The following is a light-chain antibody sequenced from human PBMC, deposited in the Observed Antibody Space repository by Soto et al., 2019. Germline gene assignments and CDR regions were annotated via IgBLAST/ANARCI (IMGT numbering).Light chain of an antibody. CDR1: SSDVGGYTH. CDR2: DVN. J-gene: IGLJ1*01. Sequence: QSVLTQPASVSGSPGQSITISCTGTSSDVGGYTHVSRYQQHPGKAPKLMIYDVNNRPSGVSNRFSGSKSGNTASLTISGLQADDEADYYCCSYTSSSSYVFGTGTKVTVL. V-gene: IGLV2-14*03. CDR3: CSYTSSSSYV.